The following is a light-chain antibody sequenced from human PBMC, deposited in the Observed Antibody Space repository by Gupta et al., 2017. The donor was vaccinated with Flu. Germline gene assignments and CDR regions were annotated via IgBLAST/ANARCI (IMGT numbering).Light chain of an antibody. CDR1: SSDIGAYKY. V-gene: IGLV2-8*01. CDR3: SSHTGSDTFV. CDR2: EVT. Sequence: QSALTQPPSASGSPGQSITISCTGTSSDIGAYKYVSWHQQHAGKAPKLTIYEVTKRPSGVPDGFSGSKSGNTASLTVSGLQAEDEGDYYCSSHTGSDTFVFGTGTAVTVL. J-gene: IGLJ1*01.